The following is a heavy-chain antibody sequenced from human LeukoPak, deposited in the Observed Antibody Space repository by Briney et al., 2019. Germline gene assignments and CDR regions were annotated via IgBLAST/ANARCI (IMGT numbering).Heavy chain of an antibody. Sequence: PSETLSLTCIVSGGSISPYYWSWIRQPPGSGLEWIAYIYYSGSTSYNPSLKSRVAISVDTSNNEVSLKPSSVTAADTAVYYCARHGYCSGGSWYWDDWGQGTLVTVSS. CDR2: IYYSGST. D-gene: IGHD2-15*01. J-gene: IGHJ4*02. CDR1: GGSISPYY. CDR3: ARHGYCSGGSWYWDD. V-gene: IGHV4-59*08.